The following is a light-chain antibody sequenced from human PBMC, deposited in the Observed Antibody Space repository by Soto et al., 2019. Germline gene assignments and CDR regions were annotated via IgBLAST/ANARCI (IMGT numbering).Light chain of an antibody. J-gene: IGLJ2*01. V-gene: IGLV1-40*01. Sequence: QAVVTQPPSVSGAPGQRVTISCTGSSSNIGAGYDVHWYQQLPGTAPKLLIYVNSNRPSGVPDRFSGSKSGTSASLAITGLQAEYEADYYCQSYDSSLSAVVFGGGTKLTVL. CDR1: SSNIGAGYD. CDR2: VNS. CDR3: QSYDSSLSAVV.